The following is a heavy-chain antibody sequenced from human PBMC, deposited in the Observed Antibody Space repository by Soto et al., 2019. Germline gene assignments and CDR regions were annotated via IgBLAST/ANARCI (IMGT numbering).Heavy chain of an antibody. CDR2: IYYSGST. Sequence: WETLSLTFTVSGGSISSYYWSWIRQPPGKGLEWIGYIYYSGSTNYNPSLKSRVTISVDTSKNQFSLKLSSVTAADTAVYYCARQVIAAAGTTDWFDPWGQGTLVTVSS. D-gene: IGHD6-13*01. CDR3: ARQVIAAAGTTDWFDP. J-gene: IGHJ5*02. V-gene: IGHV4-59*01. CDR1: GGSISSYY.